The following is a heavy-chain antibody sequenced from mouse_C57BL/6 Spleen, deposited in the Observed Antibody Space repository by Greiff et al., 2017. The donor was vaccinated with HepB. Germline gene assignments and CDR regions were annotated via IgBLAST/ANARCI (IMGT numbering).Heavy chain of an antibody. CDR3: ARSLYNNYVLDY. J-gene: IGHJ2*01. Sequence: VKLLESDAELVKPGASVKISCKVSGFTFTDHTIHWLKQRPEQGLEWIGYIYPRDGSTKYNEKFKGKATLTADTSSSTAYMQLNSLTAEDPAVYFCARSLYNNYVLDYWGQGTTLTVSS. D-gene: IGHD2-5*01. CDR1: GFTFTDHT. CDR2: IYPRDGST. V-gene: IGHV1-78*01.